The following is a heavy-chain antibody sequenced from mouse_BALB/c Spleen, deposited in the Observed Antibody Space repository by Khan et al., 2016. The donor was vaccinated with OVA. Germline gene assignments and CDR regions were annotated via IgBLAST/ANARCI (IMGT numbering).Heavy chain of an antibody. CDR3: SRSNGNCWFAY. V-gene: IGHV9-3-1*01. CDR2: INTYTGEA. Sequence: QIQLVQSGPELKKPGETVKISCKASGYTLTNYGMNWVKQAPGKGLKWMGWINTYTGEATYADDFKGRFAFSLETSARTAYLQINNHKNEDTATYFCSRSNGNCWFAYWGQGTLVTVSA. CDR1: GYTLTNYG. D-gene: IGHD2-1*01. J-gene: IGHJ3*01.